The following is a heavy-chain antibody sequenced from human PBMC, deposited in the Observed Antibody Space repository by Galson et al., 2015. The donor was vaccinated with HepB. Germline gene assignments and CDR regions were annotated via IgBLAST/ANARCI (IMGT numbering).Heavy chain of an antibody. J-gene: IGHJ5*02. V-gene: IGHV4-34*09. CDR3: ARAVYYDFWNGFGP. Sequence: QVQLQESGPGLVKPSQTLSLTCAVYGGSFSTYYWSWIRQPPGKGLEWIGEINHSGSTNYNPSLKSRVTISVDTPKNRFSLRLSSVTAADAAVYYCARAVYYDFWNGFGPWGQGTLVTVSS. CDR1: GGSFSTYY. D-gene: IGHD3-3*01. CDR2: INHSGST.